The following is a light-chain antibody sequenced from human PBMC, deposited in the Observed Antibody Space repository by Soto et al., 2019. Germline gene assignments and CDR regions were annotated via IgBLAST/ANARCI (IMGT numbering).Light chain of an antibody. Sequence: DIVMTQSPDSLAVSLGERATINCKSSQSVLYSTNNKNYVAWYQQKPGQPPKLLIYWASTRESGVPDRFSGSGSGTDFTLTISSLQAEDVAVYYCQQYYITPITFGPGNKMNIK. CDR3: QQYYITPIT. V-gene: IGKV4-1*01. J-gene: IGKJ3*01. CDR1: QSVLYSTNNKNY. CDR2: WAS.